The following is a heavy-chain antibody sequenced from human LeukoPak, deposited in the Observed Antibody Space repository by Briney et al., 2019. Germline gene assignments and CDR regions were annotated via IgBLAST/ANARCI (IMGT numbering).Heavy chain of an antibody. Sequence: PSETLSLTCAVSGGSISSGGYSWSWIRQPPGKGLEWIGYIYHSGSTYYNPSLKSRVTISVDRSKNQFSLKLSSVTAADTAVYYCARGHLSQWLALGPVTGFDYWGQGTLVTVSS. D-gene: IGHD6-19*01. CDR1: GGSISSGGYS. V-gene: IGHV4-30-2*01. CDR2: IYHSGST. J-gene: IGHJ4*02. CDR3: ARGHLSQWLALGPVTGFDY.